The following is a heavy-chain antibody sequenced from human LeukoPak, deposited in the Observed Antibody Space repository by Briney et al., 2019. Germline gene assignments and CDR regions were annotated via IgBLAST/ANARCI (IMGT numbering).Heavy chain of an antibody. J-gene: IGHJ4*02. V-gene: IGHV3-30*02. CDR3: AKDGDSSGYLPHFDY. D-gene: IGHD3-22*01. CDR1: GFTFSSYG. Sequence: GGSLRLSCAASGFTFSSYGMHWVRQAPGKGLEWVAFIRYDGSNKYYANSVKGRFTISRDNSKNTLYLQMNSLRAEDTAVYYCAKDGDSSGYLPHFDYWGQGTLVTVSS. CDR2: IRYDGSNK.